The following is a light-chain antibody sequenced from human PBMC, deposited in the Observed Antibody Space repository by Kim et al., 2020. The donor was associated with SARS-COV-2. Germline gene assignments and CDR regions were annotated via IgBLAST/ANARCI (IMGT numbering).Light chain of an antibody. CDR2: GAS. Sequence: ASVGDRVTITCRASQGIYNNLGWYQQKAGEAPKCLIYGASILQSGVPSRFSGSGSGTEFTLTINSLEPEDFATYFCLQANGYPRVFGQGTKGDIK. V-gene: IGKV1-17*01. J-gene: IGKJ1*01. CDR3: LQANGYPRV. CDR1: QGIYNN.